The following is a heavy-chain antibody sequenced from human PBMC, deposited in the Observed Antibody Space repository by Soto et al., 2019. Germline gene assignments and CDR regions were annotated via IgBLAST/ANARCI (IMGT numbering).Heavy chain of an antibody. Sequence: PSETLSLTCAVSGGSISSGGYSWSWTRQPPGKGLEWIGYIYHSGSTYYNPSLKSRVTISVDRSKNQFSLKLSSVTAADTAVYYCARAPDNKAYYFDYWGQGTLVTVSS. CDR1: GGSISSGGYS. V-gene: IGHV4-30-2*01. CDR2: IYHSGST. J-gene: IGHJ4*02. CDR3: ARAPDNKAYYFDY.